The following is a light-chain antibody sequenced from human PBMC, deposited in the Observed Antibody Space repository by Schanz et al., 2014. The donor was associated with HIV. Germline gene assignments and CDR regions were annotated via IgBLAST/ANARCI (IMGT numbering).Light chain of an antibody. J-gene: IGLJ2*01. V-gene: IGLV4-69*02. CDR1: SGHSTYV. CDR2: VNSDVGH. Sequence: QLVLTQSPSASASLGASVKLTCTLSSGHSTYVIAWHQQQPGKGPRFLMKVNSDVGHTKGDGIPDRFSGSSSGAERYLTISSLQSEDEADYYCQTWGTGIVVFGGGTKVTVL. CDR3: QTWGTGIVV.